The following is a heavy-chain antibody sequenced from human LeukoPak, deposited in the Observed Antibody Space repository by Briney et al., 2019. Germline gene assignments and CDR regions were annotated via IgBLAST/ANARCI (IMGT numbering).Heavy chain of an antibody. D-gene: IGHD3-10*01. J-gene: IGHJ4*02. CDR3: ASLWFGELLYDY. Sequence: PGGSLRLSCAASGFTFSSYAMHWVRQAPGKGLEWVAVISYDGSNKYYADSVKGRFTISRDNSKNTLYLQMNSLRAEDTAVYYCASLWFGELLYDYWGQGTLVTVSS. CDR1: GFTFSSYA. CDR2: ISYDGSNK. V-gene: IGHV3-30-3*01.